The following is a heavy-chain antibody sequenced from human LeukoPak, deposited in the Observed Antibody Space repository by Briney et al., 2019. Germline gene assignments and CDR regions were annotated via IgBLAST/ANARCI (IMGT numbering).Heavy chain of an antibody. D-gene: IGHD3-22*01. Sequence: SETLSLTCTVSGGSISSGSYYWRWIRQPAGKGLERIVRIHTSGSTNQNHSLKSRVTISADSSKNQFFLKLSSVAAADTAVYYCARLSYYYDSTWGQGTLVTVSS. CDR2: IHTSGST. V-gene: IGHV4-61*02. CDR1: GGSISSGSYY. CDR3: ARLSYYYDST. J-gene: IGHJ5*02.